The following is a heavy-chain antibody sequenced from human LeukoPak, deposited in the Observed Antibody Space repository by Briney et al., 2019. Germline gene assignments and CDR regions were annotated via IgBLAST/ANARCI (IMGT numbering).Heavy chain of an antibody. CDR2: IIPIFGTA. V-gene: IGHV1-69*13. CDR1: GGTFSSYA. J-gene: IGHJ5*02. D-gene: IGHD3-3*01. CDR3: ARDYDFWRAQEEHWFDP. Sequence: AASVPVSRQASGGTFSSYAISWVRQAPGQGLEWMGGIIPIFGTANYAQKFQGRVTITPDESPSTAYMELSSLRSEDTAVYYCARDYDFWRAQEEHWFDPWGQGTLVTVSS.